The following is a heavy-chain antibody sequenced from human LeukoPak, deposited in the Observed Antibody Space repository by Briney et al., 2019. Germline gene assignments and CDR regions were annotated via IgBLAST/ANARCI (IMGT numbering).Heavy chain of an antibody. CDR1: GGTFSSYA. CDR2: IIPIFGTA. CDR3: ARERISTPDYGDYAVDY. Sequence: GASVKVSCKASGGTFSSYAISWVRQAPGQGLEWMGGIIPIFGTANYAQKFQGRVTITADKSTSTAYMELSSLRSEDTAVYYCARERISTPDYGDYAVDYWGQGTLVTVSS. V-gene: IGHV1-69*06. J-gene: IGHJ4*02. D-gene: IGHD4-17*01.